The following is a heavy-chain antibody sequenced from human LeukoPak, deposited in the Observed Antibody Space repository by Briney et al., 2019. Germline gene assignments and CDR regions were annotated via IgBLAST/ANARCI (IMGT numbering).Heavy chain of an antibody. Sequence: ASVKVSCKASGYTFTSYYMYWVRQAPGQGLGWMGIINPSGGSTSYAQKFQGRVTMTRDTSTSTVYMELSSLRSEDTAVYYCARDEIVATISGYFDYWGQGTLVTVSS. V-gene: IGHV1-46*01. J-gene: IGHJ4*02. D-gene: IGHD5-12*01. CDR3: ARDEIVATISGYFDY. CDR1: GYTFTSYY. CDR2: INPSGGST.